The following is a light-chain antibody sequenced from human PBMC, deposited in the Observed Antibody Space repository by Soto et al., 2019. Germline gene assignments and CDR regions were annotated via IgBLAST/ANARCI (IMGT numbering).Light chain of an antibody. CDR3: QQYNNCPPWT. Sequence: VMTQSPATLSVSPGDRATLSCKASQNVSSNLAWYQQKPGQAPRLLIYGASTRATGIPARFSGSGSGTEFTITISSLQSEDFSVYYCQQYNNCPPWTFGQGTKVEIK. V-gene: IGKV3-15*01. CDR2: GAS. J-gene: IGKJ1*01. CDR1: QNVSSN.